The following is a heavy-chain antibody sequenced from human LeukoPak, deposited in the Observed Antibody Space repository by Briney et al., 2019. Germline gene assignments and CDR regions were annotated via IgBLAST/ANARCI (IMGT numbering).Heavy chain of an antibody. D-gene: IGHD2-2*01. Sequence: SETLSLTCTVSGASIGSYYWNWIRQPPGKGLQWIGYIYYSGSTNYNPSLKSRVTISVDTSKNQFSLKLSSVTAADTAVYYCARDADTSSHFDYWGQGTLVTVSS. CDR1: GASIGSYY. V-gene: IGHV4-59*01. J-gene: IGHJ4*02. CDR2: IYYSGST. CDR3: ARDADTSSHFDY.